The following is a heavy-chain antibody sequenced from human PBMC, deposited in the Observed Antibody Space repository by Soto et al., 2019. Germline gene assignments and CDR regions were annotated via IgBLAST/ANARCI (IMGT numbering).Heavy chain of an antibody. CDR1: NGSISSSISY. CDR3: ARHPTGLWFGGGPDY. V-gene: IGHV4-39*01. D-gene: IGHD3-10*01. J-gene: IGHJ4*02. Sequence: QPQLRESGPGLVKPSETLSLTCTVSNGSISSSISYWGWIRQPPGGGLAWIGSIYYNGNTYYNPSRKSRVTISVDTSKNQFSLKLSAVTAADTAVYYCARHPTGLWFGGGPDYWGQGTLVTVSS. CDR2: IYYNGNT.